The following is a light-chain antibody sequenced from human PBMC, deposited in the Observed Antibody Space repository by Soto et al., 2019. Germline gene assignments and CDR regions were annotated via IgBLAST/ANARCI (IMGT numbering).Light chain of an antibody. Sequence: QSVLTQPASVSGSPGQSITITCTGTSSDVGSGDSVSWYQHHPGEAPTLVIYEVKNRPTGVSGRFSGSKSVNTASLTISGLQAEDEGDYYCRTYTKTGSSVFGNWTKVT. V-gene: IGLV2-14*01. CDR3: RTYTKTGSSV. J-gene: IGLJ1*01. CDR2: EVK. CDR1: SSDVGSGDS.